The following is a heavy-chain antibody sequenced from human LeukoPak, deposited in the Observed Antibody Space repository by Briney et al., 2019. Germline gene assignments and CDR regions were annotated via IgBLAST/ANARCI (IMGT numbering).Heavy chain of an antibody. CDR3: ARDWKTNSFDY. V-gene: IGHV3-33*01. CDR1: EFTFTTYG. CDR2: IYYDGSNI. Sequence: GGSLRLSCAASEFTFTTYGMHWVRQAPGKGLEGVAFIYYDGSNIYYADYVKGRFTISRDISKNTLYLQMDSLRAEDTAIYYCARDWKTNSFDYWGQGTLVTVSS. D-gene: IGHD1-1*01. J-gene: IGHJ4*02.